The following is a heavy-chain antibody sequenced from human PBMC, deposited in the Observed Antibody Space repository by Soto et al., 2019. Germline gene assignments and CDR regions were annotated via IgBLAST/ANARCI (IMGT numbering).Heavy chain of an antibody. CDR3: AAVYVYNRIVFRQS. CDR1: GRTFSNYA. J-gene: IGHJ4*02. CDR2: LIPLFNTP. Sequence: QVQLVQSGAEVKKPGSWVKVSCQTSGRTFSNYALYWVRQAPGQGLDWMGGLIPLFNTPTYAQKFQGRVPFTSAESTSTAYWELTSLRPEDTAIYHCAAVYVYNRIVFRQSGGQGTLFTFSP. D-gene: IGHD1-20*01. V-gene: IGHV1-69*01.